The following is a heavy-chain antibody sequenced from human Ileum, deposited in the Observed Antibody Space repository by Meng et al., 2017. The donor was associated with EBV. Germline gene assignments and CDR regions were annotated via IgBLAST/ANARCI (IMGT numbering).Heavy chain of an antibody. D-gene: IGHD3-9*01. CDR1: GACIRGSRYY. CDR3: ARGDILTGYWYYFDY. J-gene: IGHJ4*02. Sequence: QRQLHEWGPGQVETSETLALTSTVSGACIRGSRYYWGWIRQPPGKGLEWIGSTYYSGSTNYNPSLKSRVTISVDTSKNQFSLNLSSVTAADTAVYYCARGDILTGYWYYFDYWGQGILVTVSS. V-gene: IGHV4-39*07. CDR2: TYYSGST.